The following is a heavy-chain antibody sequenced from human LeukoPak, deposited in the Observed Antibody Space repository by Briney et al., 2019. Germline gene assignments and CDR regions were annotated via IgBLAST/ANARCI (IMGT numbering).Heavy chain of an antibody. D-gene: IGHD7-27*01. CDR1: GFTFSSFA. CDR3: AKVQFNWGPIDY. Sequence: PGGSLRLSCAASGFTFSSFAIGWVRQVPGKGLEWVSSIDGSGDKTHYPDSVRGRFTVTRDNSKNTLYLQMNSLRVEDTARYFCAKVQFNWGPIDYWGEGTPVIVSS. V-gene: IGHV3-23*01. J-gene: IGHJ4*02. CDR2: IDGSGDKT.